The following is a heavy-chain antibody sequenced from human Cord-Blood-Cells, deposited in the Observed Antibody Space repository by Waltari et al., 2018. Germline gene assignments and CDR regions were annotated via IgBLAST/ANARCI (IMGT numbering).Heavy chain of an antibody. V-gene: IGHV1-69*06. Sequence: QVQLVQSGAEVKKPGSSVKVSCKASGGTFSSYANSWVRQAPGQGLEWMGGIIPIFGTANYAQKFQGRVTITADKSTSTAYMELSSLRSEDTAVYYCARDPKGCSGGSCYSGWFDPWGQGTLVTVSS. CDR1: GGTFSSYA. D-gene: IGHD2-15*01. CDR2: IIPIFGTA. CDR3: ARDPKGCSGGSCYSGWFDP. J-gene: IGHJ5*02.